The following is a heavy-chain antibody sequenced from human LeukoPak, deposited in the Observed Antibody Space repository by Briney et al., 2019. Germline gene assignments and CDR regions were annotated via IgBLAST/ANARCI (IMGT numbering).Heavy chain of an antibody. J-gene: IGHJ1*01. CDR3: ARDDIVSQH. D-gene: IGHD5-12*01. V-gene: IGHV3-11*01. CDR1: GFTFGDYY. Sequence: PGGSLRLSCAASGFTFGDYYMSWIRQAPGKGLEWISCISTGGGTIKYADSVKGRFTISRDNANNYLYLQMDRLRGEDTAVYFCARDDIVSQHWGQGTLVIVSS. CDR2: ISTGGGTI.